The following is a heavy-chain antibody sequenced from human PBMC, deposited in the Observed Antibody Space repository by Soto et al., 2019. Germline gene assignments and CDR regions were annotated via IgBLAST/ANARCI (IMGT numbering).Heavy chain of an antibody. V-gene: IGHV4-34*01. Sequence: QVQLQQWGAGLLKPSETLSLTCAVYGGSFSGYYWSWIRQPPGKGLEWIGEINHSGSTNYNPSLKSRVTISVDTPKNQFSLKLSSVTAADTAVYYCARGYIDYDFWSGYYRNNWFDPWGQGTLVTVSS. J-gene: IGHJ5*02. CDR2: INHSGST. CDR1: GGSFSGYY. CDR3: ARGYIDYDFWSGYYRNNWFDP. D-gene: IGHD3-3*01.